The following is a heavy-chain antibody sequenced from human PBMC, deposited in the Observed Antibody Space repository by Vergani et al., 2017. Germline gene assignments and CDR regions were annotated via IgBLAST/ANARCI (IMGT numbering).Heavy chain of an antibody. J-gene: IGHJ5*02. D-gene: IGHD1-14*01. CDR2: TWYDGNNK. CDR1: GFTFTQYA. V-gene: IGHV3-33*01. Sequence: QVQLVESGGGVVQPGRSLRLSCAASGFTFTQYAMHWVRQAPGKGLEWVAVTWYDGNNKQYADSVKGRFTISRDNSKSKMYLQMNSLRDEDTGVYYCARDFRLLYNRFDPWGQGTLVTVSS. CDR3: ARDFRLLYNRFDP.